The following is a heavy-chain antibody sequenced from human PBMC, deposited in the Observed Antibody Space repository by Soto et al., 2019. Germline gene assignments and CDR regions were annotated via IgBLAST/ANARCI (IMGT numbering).Heavy chain of an antibody. CDR2: ISAYNGYT. CDR1: GYTLTSYG. V-gene: IGHV1-18*01. Sequence: QVQLVQSGAEVKKPGASVKVSCKASGYTLTSYGIIWVRQAPGQGLEWMGWISAYNGYTNYPQNLQGRVTMTTDTSTSTAYMELRSLRSDDTAVYYCARDRAGYYGSGRPNDAFDIWGQGTMVTVSS. J-gene: IGHJ3*02. D-gene: IGHD3-10*01. CDR3: ARDRAGYYGSGRPNDAFDI.